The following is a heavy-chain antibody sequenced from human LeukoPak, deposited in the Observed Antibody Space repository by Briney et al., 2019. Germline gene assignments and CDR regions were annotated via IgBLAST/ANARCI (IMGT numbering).Heavy chain of an antibody. CDR3: ARDLVIDGSGSYFDP. Sequence: ASVKVSCKASGYTFTTYGISWVRQAPGQGLEWMGWIRGYNTNTNYAQKFQGRVTMTIDTSTSTAYMELRSLRSDDTAVYYCARDLVIDGSGSYFDPWGQETLVTVSS. CDR2: IRGYNTNT. D-gene: IGHD3-10*01. V-gene: IGHV1-18*01. CDR1: GYTFTTYG. J-gene: IGHJ5*02.